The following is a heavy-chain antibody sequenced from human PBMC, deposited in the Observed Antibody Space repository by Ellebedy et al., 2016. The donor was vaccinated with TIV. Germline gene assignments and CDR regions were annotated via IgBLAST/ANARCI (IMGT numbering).Heavy chain of an antibody. J-gene: IGHJ4*02. CDR2: MSGNGYVI. D-gene: IGHD3-10*01. CDR3: AKAGYGSGNFYTQNFDS. V-gene: IGHV3-23*01. Sequence: PGGSLRLSCAASGFTFRNHAMNWVRQAPGKGLEWVSEMSGNGYVIKYADSAKGRFTISRDNSKSTLYLHMSSLRTEDTAVYSCAKAGYGSGNFYTQNFDSWGQGTLVTVSA. CDR1: GFTFRNHA.